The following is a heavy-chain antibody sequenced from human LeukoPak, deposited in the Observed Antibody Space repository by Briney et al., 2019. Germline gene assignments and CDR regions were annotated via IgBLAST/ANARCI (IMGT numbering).Heavy chain of an antibody. Sequence: GGSLRLSCEASGFIFGRDSMNWVRQAPGKGLEWISYISHDSGVRYYADSVRGRFTISRDNAKNSLHLQMHSLRAEDTAVYYCVRDNPRCCGVVPANIDDYWGQGTLVTVSS. D-gene: IGHD2-15*01. CDR2: ISHDSGVR. J-gene: IGHJ4*02. CDR1: GFIFGRDS. CDR3: VRDNPRCCGVVPANIDDY. V-gene: IGHV3-48*01.